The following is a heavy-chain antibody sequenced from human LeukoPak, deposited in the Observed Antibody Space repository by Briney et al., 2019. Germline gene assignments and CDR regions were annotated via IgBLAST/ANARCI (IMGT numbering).Heavy chain of an antibody. CDR1: GYTFTSYD. J-gene: IGHJ5*02. CDR3: ARGIAVAGTDWFDP. D-gene: IGHD6-19*01. Sequence: ASVKVSCKASGYTFTSYDINWVRQATGQGLEWMGWMNPNSGNTGYAQKFQGRVTMTRNTSISTAYMELSSLRSEDTAVYYCARGIAVAGTDWFDPWGQGTLVTVSS. V-gene: IGHV1-8*01. CDR2: MNPNSGNT.